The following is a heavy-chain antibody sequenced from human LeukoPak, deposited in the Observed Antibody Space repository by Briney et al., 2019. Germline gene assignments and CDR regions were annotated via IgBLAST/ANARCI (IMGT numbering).Heavy chain of an antibody. V-gene: IGHV4-59*01. D-gene: IGHD3-3*01. CDR1: GGSINTYY. Sequence: SETLSLTCTVPGGSINTYYWSWVRQPPGKGLEWIGYIYYSGSTNYNPSLKSRVTMSVDTSKNQFSLKLTSVTAADTAVYYCARRYDFWSGYYGMDVWGQGTTVTVSS. CDR2: IYYSGST. CDR3: ARRYDFWSGYYGMDV. J-gene: IGHJ6*02.